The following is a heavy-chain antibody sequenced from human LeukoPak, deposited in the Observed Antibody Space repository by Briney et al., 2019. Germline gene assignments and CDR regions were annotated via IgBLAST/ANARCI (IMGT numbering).Heavy chain of an antibody. D-gene: IGHD2-15*01. Sequence: GGSLRLSCAASGFTFSNYSMNWVRQAPGKGLMWVSRINGDGSRSYADSVKGRFTISRDNAKKTVDLQMNSLRAEDTAVYYCGLGYCSGGSCYHIDYWGQGTLVTVSS. CDR2: INGDGSR. J-gene: IGHJ4*02. CDR3: GLGYCSGGSCYHIDY. V-gene: IGHV3-74*01. CDR1: GFTFSNYS.